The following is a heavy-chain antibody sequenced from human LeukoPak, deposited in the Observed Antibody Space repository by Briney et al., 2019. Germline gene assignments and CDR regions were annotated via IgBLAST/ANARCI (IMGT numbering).Heavy chain of an antibody. Sequence: VGSLRLSCAASGFTFSNYGMHWVRQAPGKGLEWVAVIWFDGSNKYYADSVKGRFTISRDNSKNMLYLQMNSLRAEDTAVYYCANNFDYWGQGTLVTVSS. CDR3: ANNFDY. CDR1: GFTFSNYG. CDR2: IWFDGSNK. J-gene: IGHJ4*02. V-gene: IGHV3-33*06.